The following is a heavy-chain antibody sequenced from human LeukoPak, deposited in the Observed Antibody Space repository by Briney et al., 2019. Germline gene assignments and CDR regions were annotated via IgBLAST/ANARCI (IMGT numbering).Heavy chain of an antibody. D-gene: IGHD5-12*01. V-gene: IGHV3-30*04. CDR1: GFTFSIYN. J-gene: IGHJ4*02. CDR3: TSNSGYEKGF. CDR2: ILYDGSKK. Sequence: GGSLRLSCAASGFTFSIYNMHWVRQAPGKGLEWVAVILYDGSKKYYADSVQGRFIISRDNSKNMLYLQMNSLRTEDTAVYYCTSNSGYEKGFWGQGNLVTVSS.